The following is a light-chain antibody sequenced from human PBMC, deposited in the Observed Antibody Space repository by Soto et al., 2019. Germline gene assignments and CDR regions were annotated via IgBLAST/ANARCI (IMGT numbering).Light chain of an antibody. CDR3: AAGDDSLSVFYV. CDR2: RNN. V-gene: IGLV1-47*01. J-gene: IGLJ1*01. CDR1: SSNIGSNY. Sequence: QPVLTQPPSASGTPGQRVTISCSGSSSNIGSNYVYWYQQLPGTAPKLLIYRNNQRPSGVPDRFSGSKSGTSASLAISGLRSEDEADYYCAAGDDSLSVFYVFGTGTKLTVL.